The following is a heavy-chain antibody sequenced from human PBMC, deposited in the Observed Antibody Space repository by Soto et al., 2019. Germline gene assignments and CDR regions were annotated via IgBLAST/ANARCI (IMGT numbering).Heavy chain of an antibody. Sequence: AGSLRPSCAASGFTFSSHWMHWVRQAPGKWLLWVSRIGPDGSSTRDADSVQGRFTISRDNARNTLYLQMDSLRDEDTAVYYCARDNNWSYDYWGQGILVTV. V-gene: IGHV3-74*01. CDR2: IGPDGSST. CDR3: ARDNNWSYDY. J-gene: IGHJ4*02. CDR1: GFTFSSHW. D-gene: IGHD1-1*01.